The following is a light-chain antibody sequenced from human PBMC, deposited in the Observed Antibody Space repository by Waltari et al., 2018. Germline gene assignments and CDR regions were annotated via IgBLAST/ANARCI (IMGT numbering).Light chain of an antibody. V-gene: IGKV3-20*01. CDR3: QQYGSSPRT. CDR1: QSVSSSY. J-gene: IGKJ1*01. CDR2: GAS. Sequence: EIVLTQSPGPLSLSPGERATLSCRASQSVSSSYLAWYQQKPGPAPRLLIYGASSRATGIPDRFRGSGSGTDFTLTISRLEPEDFAVYYCQQYGSSPRTFGQGTKVEIK.